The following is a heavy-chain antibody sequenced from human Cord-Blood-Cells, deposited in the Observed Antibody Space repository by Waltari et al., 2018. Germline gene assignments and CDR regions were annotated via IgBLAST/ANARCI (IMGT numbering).Heavy chain of an antibody. CDR3: AILSGTNCDY. Sequence: EVQLVQSGAEVKKPGATVKIYCKVSGYTFTDYYMHWVQQAPGKGLEWMGLVDPEDGETIAAGKCQGRVTITADTSTDTAYMERSSLRSEDTAVYYCAILSGTNCDYWGQGTLVTVSS. CDR2: VDPEDGET. V-gene: IGHV1-69-2*01. D-gene: IGHD1-26*01. J-gene: IGHJ4*02. CDR1: GYTFTDYY.